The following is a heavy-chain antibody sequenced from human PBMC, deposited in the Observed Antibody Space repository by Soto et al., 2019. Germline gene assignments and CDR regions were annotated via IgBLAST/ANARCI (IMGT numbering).Heavy chain of an antibody. D-gene: IGHD3-10*01. CDR1: GGTFSSYA. Sequence: QVQLVQSWADVKKPGSSVKVSCKASGGTFSSYAISWVRQAPGQGLEGMGGIIPIFGTANYAQKFQGRVTITADESTSTAYMELSSLRSEDTAVYYCARERGITMYYYGMDVWGQGTTVTVSS. CDR2: IIPIFGTA. CDR3: ARERGITMYYYGMDV. V-gene: IGHV1-69*01. J-gene: IGHJ6*02.